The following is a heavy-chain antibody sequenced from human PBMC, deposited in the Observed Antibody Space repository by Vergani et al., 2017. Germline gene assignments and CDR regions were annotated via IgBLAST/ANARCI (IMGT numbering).Heavy chain of an antibody. CDR1: GGTFSSYA. Sequence: QVQLVQSGAEVKKPGSSVKVSCKASGGTFSSYAISWVRQAPGQGLEWMGGIIPIFGTANYAQKFQGRVTITADESTSTAYMELSSLRSEDTAVYYCARDLGYCSSTSCFRPYYYYGMDVWGQXP. CDR3: ARDLGYCSSTSCFRPYYYYGMDV. J-gene: IGHJ6*02. CDR2: IIPIFGTA. D-gene: IGHD2-2*01. V-gene: IGHV1-69*12.